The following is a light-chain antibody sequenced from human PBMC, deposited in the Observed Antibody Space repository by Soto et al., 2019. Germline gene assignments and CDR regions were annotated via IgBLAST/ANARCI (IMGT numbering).Light chain of an antibody. Sequence: EIVLTQSPGTLSLSPGERATLSCRASQSVSSSYLAWYQQKPGQAPRLLIYGASSRATGIPDRFSGSGSGTDLTLTISRLEPEDFAMYYCQHYGSSPLFTFGPGTKVDIK. V-gene: IGKV3-20*01. CDR1: QSVSSSY. J-gene: IGKJ3*01. CDR2: GAS. CDR3: QHYGSSPLFT.